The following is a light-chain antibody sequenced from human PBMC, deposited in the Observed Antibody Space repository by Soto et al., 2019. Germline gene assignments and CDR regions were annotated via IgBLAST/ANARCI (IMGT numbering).Light chain of an antibody. CDR3: QQYGSSPRT. CDR1: QSVSRSY. V-gene: IGKV3-20*01. Sequence: VFTPSARTLRLKPGETATLSCRVRQSVSRSYLAWCQQKPGQAPRLLIYGASRRATGIPDRFSGSGSGTDFTLTISRLEPEDFAVYYCQQYGSSPRTFAQGAKVDI. CDR2: GAS. J-gene: IGKJ1*01.